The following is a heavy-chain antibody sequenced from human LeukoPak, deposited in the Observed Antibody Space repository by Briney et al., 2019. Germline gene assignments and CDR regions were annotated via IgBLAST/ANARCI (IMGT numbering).Heavy chain of an antibody. CDR2: ISYDGSNK. CDR1: GFTFSSYA. Sequence: GGSLRLSCAASGFTFSSYAMHWVRQAPGKGLEWVAVISYDGSNKYCADSVKGRFTISRDNSKNTLYLQMNSLRAEDTAVYYCARVMRYYYDSSGPDAFDIWGQGTMVTVSS. D-gene: IGHD3-22*01. CDR3: ARVMRYYYDSSGPDAFDI. V-gene: IGHV3-30-3*01. J-gene: IGHJ3*02.